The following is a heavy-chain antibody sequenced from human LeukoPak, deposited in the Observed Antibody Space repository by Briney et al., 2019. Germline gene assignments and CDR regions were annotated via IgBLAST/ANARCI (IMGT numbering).Heavy chain of an antibody. CDR1: GGSMTNYY. CDR3: ARVGSDGSYFDY. V-gene: IGHV4-4*07. Sequence: ASETLSLTCTASGGSMTNYYWSWIRQPAGKGLEWIGRMYFSGRTHYNPSLKSRVTMSVDTSKNQFSLKVSSVTAADTAVYYCARVGSDGSYFDYWGQGTLVTVSS. D-gene: IGHD1-26*01. J-gene: IGHJ4*02. CDR2: MYFSGRT.